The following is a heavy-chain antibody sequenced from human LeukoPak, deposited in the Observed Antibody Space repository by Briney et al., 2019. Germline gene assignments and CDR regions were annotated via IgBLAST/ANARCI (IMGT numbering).Heavy chain of an antibody. CDR3: ARRGSYFEFDY. D-gene: IGHD1-26*01. CDR1: GFTFINYS. J-gene: IGHJ4*02. Sequence: GGSLRLSCAASGFTFINYSMNWVRQAPGKGLEWVSSISTNSAFIYYADSVRGRFTISRDNTKNSLFLQMNSLRVEDTAVHYCARRGSYFEFDYWGQGTLVTVSS. CDR2: ISTNSAFI. V-gene: IGHV3-21*01.